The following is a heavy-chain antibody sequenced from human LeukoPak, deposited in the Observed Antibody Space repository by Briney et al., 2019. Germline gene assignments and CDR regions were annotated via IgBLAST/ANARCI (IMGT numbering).Heavy chain of an antibody. CDR1: CDTRAYYG. Sequence: GASVKVFCKAPCDTRAYYGITWVRQDPGQGLEWMVGNTGPGDTTTNAQHFQGRVTMTTERSTSTAYLELRSLRSDDTAVYYCARVTVVTRSPWSWGPKKIGQEVNWFDPWGQGTLIIVSS. V-gene: IGHV1-18*04. J-gene: IGHJ5*02. CDR2: NTGPGDTT. CDR3: ARVTVVTRSPWSWGPKKIGQEVNWFDP. D-gene: IGHD4-17*01.